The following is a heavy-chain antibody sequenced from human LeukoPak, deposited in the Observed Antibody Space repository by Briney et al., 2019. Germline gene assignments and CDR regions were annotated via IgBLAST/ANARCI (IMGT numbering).Heavy chain of an antibody. V-gene: IGHV3-53*01. J-gene: IGHJ4*02. D-gene: IGHD1-14*01. Sequence: GGSLRLSCAASGFTVITNDMTWVRQAPGKGLEWVSVLYSDGNTKYADSVQGRFNISRDNSKNTLYLEMNSLSPDDTAVYYCARGVEPLAANTLAYWGQGTLVTVSS. CDR1: GFTVITND. CDR3: ARGVEPLAANTLAY. CDR2: LYSDGNT.